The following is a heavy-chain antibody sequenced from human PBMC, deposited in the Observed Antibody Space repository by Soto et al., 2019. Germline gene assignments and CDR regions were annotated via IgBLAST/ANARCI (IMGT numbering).Heavy chain of an antibody. Sequence: PSGTLYLTCTVSGSPFSNGAYYWSWIRQLPGKGLEWIGYIYYRGNTGYNPSLRSRVIISIDTSKNQFSLRLNSVTAADTALYYCARSAKYYYDRSGYYPTHPFGSWGQGTLVTVSS. CDR3: ARSAKYYYDRSGYYPTHPFGS. CDR1: GSPFSNGAYY. CDR2: IYYRGNT. J-gene: IGHJ5*01. V-gene: IGHV4-31*03. D-gene: IGHD3-22*01.